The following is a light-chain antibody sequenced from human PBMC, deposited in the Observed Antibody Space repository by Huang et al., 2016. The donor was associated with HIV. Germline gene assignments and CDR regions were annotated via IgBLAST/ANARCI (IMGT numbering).Light chain of an antibody. CDR3: LQDYNYTFT. CDR2: AAS. CDR1: LGIRND. Sequence: AIQMTQSPSSLSASVGDRVTITCRASLGIRNDLGWYQQKPGKAPKLLIYAASSLQSGVPSRFSGSGSGTDFTLTISSLQPEDFATYYCLQDYNYTFTFGPGTKVDIK. V-gene: IGKV1-6*01. J-gene: IGKJ3*01.